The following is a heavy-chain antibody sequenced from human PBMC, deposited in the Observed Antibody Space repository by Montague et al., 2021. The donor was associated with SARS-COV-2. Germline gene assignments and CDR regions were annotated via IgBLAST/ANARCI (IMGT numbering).Heavy chain of an antibody. V-gene: IGHV3-11*05. Sequence: SLRLSCAASGFTFSNYNMNWIRQTPGKGLEWISYIKDDRSRTNYADSVKGRFTISRDNAKNSLFLQMNSLRVEDTAVYYCARGISLFDPWGQGTRVTVSS. J-gene: IGHJ5*02. CDR3: ARGISLFDP. CDR1: GFTFSNYN. CDR2: IKDDRSRT.